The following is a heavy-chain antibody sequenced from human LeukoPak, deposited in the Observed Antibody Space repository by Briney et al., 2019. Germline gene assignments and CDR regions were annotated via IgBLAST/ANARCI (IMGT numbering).Heavy chain of an antibody. CDR3: AREDDSWGPNNLDL. CDR2: ISSSSSYI. D-gene: IGHD7-27*01. Sequence: AGGSLRLSCAASGFTFSSYSMNWVRQAPGKGLEWVSSISSSSSYIYYADSVKGRFTISRDNAKNSLYLQMNSLRAEDTAVYYCAREDDSWGPNNLDLWGQGTMVTVSS. J-gene: IGHJ3*01. CDR1: GFTFSSYS. V-gene: IGHV3-21*01.